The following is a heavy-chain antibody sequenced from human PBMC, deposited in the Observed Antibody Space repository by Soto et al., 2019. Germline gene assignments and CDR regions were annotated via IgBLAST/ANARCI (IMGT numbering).Heavy chain of an antibody. CDR3: ATNMGASRSRWFDP. J-gene: IGHJ5*02. D-gene: IGHD1-26*01. V-gene: IGHV1-24*01. CDR1: GYTLTELS. CDR2: FDPEDGET. Sequence: GASVKVSCKVSGYTLTELSMHWVRQAPGKGLEWMGGFDPEDGETIYAQKFQGRVTMTEDTSTDTAYMELSSLRSEDTAVYYCATNMGASRSRWFDPWGQGTLVTVSS.